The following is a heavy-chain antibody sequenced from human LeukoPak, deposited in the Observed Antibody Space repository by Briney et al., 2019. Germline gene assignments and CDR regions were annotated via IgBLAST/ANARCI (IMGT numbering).Heavy chain of an antibody. CDR3: ARVPDSTSSGYYYVGY. CDR2: INPNSGGT. D-gene: IGHD3-22*01. V-gene: IGHV1-2*02. CDR1: GYTFTGYY. Sequence: GASVKVSCKASGYTFTGYYIHWVRQAPGQGLEWMGGINPNSGGTNSAQKFQGRVTITRDTSINTAYMELSRLRSDDTAVYYCARVPDSTSSGYYYVGYWGQGTLVTVSS. J-gene: IGHJ4*02.